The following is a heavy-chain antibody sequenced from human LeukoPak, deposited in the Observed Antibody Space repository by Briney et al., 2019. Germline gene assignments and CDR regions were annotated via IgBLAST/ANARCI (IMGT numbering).Heavy chain of an antibody. D-gene: IGHD4-11*01. CDR2: ISAYNGNT. CDR1: GYTFTSYG. CDR3: ARESAGDSSLN. J-gene: IGHJ4*02. V-gene: IGHV1-18*01. Sequence: WASVKVSCKASGYTFTSYGISWVRQAPGQGLEWMGWISAYNGNTNYAQKLQGRVTMTRDTSISTAYMELSRLRSDDTAVYYCARESAGDSSLNWGQGTLVTVSS.